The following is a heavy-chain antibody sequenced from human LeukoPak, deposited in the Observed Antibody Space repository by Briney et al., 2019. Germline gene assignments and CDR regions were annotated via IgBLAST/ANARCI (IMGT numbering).Heavy chain of an antibody. Sequence: GGSLRLSCAASGFTISTYAMSWVRQAPGKGLEWVSAISGSGGSTYYADSVQGRFTISRDNSKNTLSLQMNSLRAEDTAVYYCAKDREMATLYFDYWGQGTLVTVSS. V-gene: IGHV3-23*01. CDR2: ISGSGGST. CDR3: AKDREMATLYFDY. D-gene: IGHD5-24*01. J-gene: IGHJ4*02. CDR1: GFTISTYA.